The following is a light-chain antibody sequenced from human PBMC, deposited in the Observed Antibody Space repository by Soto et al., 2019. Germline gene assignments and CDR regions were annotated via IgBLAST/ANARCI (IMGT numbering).Light chain of an antibody. Sequence: EIVLTQSPGTLSLSPGERATLSCRASQSVSSIYLAWYQQKPGQAPRLLIYRASSRATGIPDRFSGSGSGTEFTLAISRLEPEDFAVYYCQQYGISYTFGQGTKLEIK. CDR3: QQYGISYT. V-gene: IGKV3-20*01. J-gene: IGKJ2*01. CDR2: RAS. CDR1: QSVSSIY.